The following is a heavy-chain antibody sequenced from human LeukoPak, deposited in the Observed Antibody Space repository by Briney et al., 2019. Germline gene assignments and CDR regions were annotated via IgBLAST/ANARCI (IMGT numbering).Heavy chain of an antibody. Sequence: GGSLRLSCAASGFTFSSYSMNWVRQAPGKGLEWVSSISSSSSYIYYADSVKGRFTISRDNAKNSLYLQMNSLRAEDTAVYYCAKDQGGGYYWSIDYWGQGTLVTVSS. CDR1: GFTFSSYS. V-gene: IGHV3-21*01. CDR3: AKDQGGGYYWSIDY. D-gene: IGHD3-22*01. J-gene: IGHJ4*02. CDR2: ISSSSSYI.